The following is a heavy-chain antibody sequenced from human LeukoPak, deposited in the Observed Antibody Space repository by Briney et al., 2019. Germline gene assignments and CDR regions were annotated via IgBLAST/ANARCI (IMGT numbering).Heavy chain of an antibody. CDR2: ISGSGGST. CDR1: GFTFSSYA. CDR3: AKGSRITMIAVVSPPFDY. V-gene: IGHV3-23*01. Sequence: PGGSLRLSCAASGFTFSSYAMSWVRQAPGKGLEWVSAISGSGGSTYYADSVKGRFTISRDNSKNTLYLQMNSLRAEDTAVYYCAKGSRITMIAVVSPPFDYWGQGTLVTVSS. J-gene: IGHJ4*02. D-gene: IGHD3-22*01.